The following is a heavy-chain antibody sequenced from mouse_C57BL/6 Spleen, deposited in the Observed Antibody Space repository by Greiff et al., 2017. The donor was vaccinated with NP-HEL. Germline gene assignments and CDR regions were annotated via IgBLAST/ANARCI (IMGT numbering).Heavy chain of an antibody. D-gene: IGHD1-1*01. V-gene: IGHV1-78*01. J-gene: IGHJ3*01. CDR1: GYTFTDHT. CDR2: IYPRDGST. Sequence: QVQLQQSDAELVKPGASVKISCKVSGYTFTDHTIHWLKQRPEQGLEWIGYIYPRDGSTKYNGKLKGKATLTADNSSSTAYMQLNSLTSEDSAVVFCARGGSSPAWFAYWGKGTLVTVSA. CDR3: ARGGSSPAWFAY.